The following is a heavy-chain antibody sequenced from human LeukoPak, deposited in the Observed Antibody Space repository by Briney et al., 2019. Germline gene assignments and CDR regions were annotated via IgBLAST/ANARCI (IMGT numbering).Heavy chain of an antibody. J-gene: IGHJ5*02. Sequence: PGGSLRLSCAASGFTFSTCEMHWVRQAPGKGLEWVSYISSSGSTIYYADSVQGRFTISRDNARNSLYLQMNSVRAEDTAVYYCAREELRYCSGGSCHSQGLDPWGQGTLVTVSS. D-gene: IGHD2-15*01. CDR3: AREELRYCSGGSCHSQGLDP. CDR2: ISSSGSTI. V-gene: IGHV3-48*03. CDR1: GFTFSTCE.